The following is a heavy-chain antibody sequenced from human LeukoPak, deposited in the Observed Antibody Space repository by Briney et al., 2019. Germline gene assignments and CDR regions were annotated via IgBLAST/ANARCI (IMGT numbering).Heavy chain of an antibody. CDR3: AKEGQQLVGYYFDY. Sequence: AAWGFTFSSYEMNGVRQAPGKGLEGVAVISYDGSNKYYADSVKGRFTISRDNSKNTLYLQMNSLRAEDTAVYYCAKEGQQLVGYYFDYWGQGTLVTVSS. V-gene: IGHV3-30*18. CDR2: ISYDGSNK. CDR1: GFTFSSYE. D-gene: IGHD6-13*01. J-gene: IGHJ4*02.